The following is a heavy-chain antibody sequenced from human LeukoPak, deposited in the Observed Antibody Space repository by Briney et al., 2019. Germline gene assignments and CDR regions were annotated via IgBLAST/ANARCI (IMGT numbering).Heavy chain of an antibody. CDR2: IYYSGST. Sequence: SETLSLTCTVSGGSISSYYWSWIRQPPGKGLERIGYIYYSGSTNYNPSLKSRVTISVDTSKNQFSLKLSSVTAADTAVYYCASKYNWNLAYDYWGQGTLVTVSS. J-gene: IGHJ4*02. V-gene: IGHV4-59*01. CDR1: GGSISSYY. D-gene: IGHD1-20*01. CDR3: ASKYNWNLAYDY.